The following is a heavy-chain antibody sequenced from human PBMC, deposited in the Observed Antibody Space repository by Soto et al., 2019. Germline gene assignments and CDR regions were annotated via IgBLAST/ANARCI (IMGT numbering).Heavy chain of an antibody. D-gene: IGHD2-2*01. V-gene: IGHV4-59*01. CDR2: IYYSGST. CDR1: GGSISSYY. CDR3: ARVGGDIVIVPDYYYMDV. J-gene: IGHJ6*03. Sequence: SETLSLTCTVSGGSISSYYWSWIRQPPGKGLEWIGYIYYSGSTNYNPSLKSRVTISVDTSKNQFSLKLSSVTAADTAVYYCARVGGDIVIVPDYYYMDVWGKGTTVTVS.